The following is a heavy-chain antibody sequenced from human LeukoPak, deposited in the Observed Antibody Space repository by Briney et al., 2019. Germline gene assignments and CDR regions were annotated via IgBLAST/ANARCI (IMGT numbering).Heavy chain of an antibody. CDR3: ARDRYCSGGSCYRYFDY. Sequence: PGGSLRLSCAASGFTFSSCAMHWVRQAPGKGLEYVSAISSNGGSTSYANSVKGRFTISRDNSKNTLYLQMGSLRADDMAVYYCARDRYCSGGSCYRYFDYWGQGTLVTVSS. CDR1: GFTFSSCA. V-gene: IGHV3-64*01. D-gene: IGHD2-15*01. J-gene: IGHJ4*02. CDR2: ISSNGGST.